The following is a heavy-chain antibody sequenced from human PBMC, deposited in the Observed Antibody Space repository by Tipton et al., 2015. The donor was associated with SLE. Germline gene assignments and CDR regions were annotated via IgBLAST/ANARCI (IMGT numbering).Heavy chain of an antibody. CDR1: CDSVKSRY. V-gene: IGHV4-59*02. J-gene: IGHJ6*03. CDR3: ARGREWNWSPYYMDV. CDR2: RFHDGNI. Sequence: TLSLTCTVSCDSVKSRYWIWVRQPAGRGLEWLAYRFHDGNINYNPSLKTRLTMTVDTSRDQFSLTLISVTAADTGIYYCARGREWNWSPYYMDVWAKGPRSPSP. D-gene: IGHD1-1*01.